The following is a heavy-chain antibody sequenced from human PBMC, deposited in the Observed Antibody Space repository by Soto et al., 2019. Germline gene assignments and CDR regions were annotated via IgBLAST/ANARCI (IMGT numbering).Heavy chain of an antibody. V-gene: IGHV3-30*18. CDR3: AEDEVRVLVGARDYYGMDV. J-gene: IGHJ6*02. D-gene: IGHD2-8*02. CDR2: ISFDGSKT. CDR1: GFTFSSYG. Sequence: QVQLVESGGGVVQPGRSLRLSCEASGFTFSSYGMHWVRQAPGKGLEWVAVISFDGSKTYYADSVKGRFAISRDNCKNTLNLQITSLRAEDMGVYYCAEDEVRVLVGARDYYGMDVWGQGTTVTVSS.